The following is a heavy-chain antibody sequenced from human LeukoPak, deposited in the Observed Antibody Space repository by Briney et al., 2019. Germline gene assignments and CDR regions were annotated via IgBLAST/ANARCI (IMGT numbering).Heavy chain of an antibody. D-gene: IGHD3-22*01. CDR1: GGSISSSSYY. Sequence: SETLSLTCTVSGGSISSSSYYWGWIRQPPGKGLEWIGSIYYSGSTYYNPSLKSRVTISVDTSKNQFSLKLSSVTAADTAVYYCARTDYYDSSGSLTAAHNWFDPWGQGTLVTVSS. CDR3: ARTDYYDSSGSLTAAHNWFDP. CDR2: IYYSGST. V-gene: IGHV4-39*07. J-gene: IGHJ5*02.